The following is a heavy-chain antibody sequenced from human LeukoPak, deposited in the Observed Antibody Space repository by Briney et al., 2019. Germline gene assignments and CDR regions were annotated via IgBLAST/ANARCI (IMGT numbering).Heavy chain of an antibody. J-gene: IGHJ4*02. CDR3: ARDQGYTSGQTHYFDF. CDR2: IYASGTT. CDR1: AGSINPYY. D-gene: IGHD5-18*01. Sequence: SETLSLTCTVSAGSINPYYWSWIRQSADKGLQWIGRIYASGTTKYNPSLQSRVAMSVDMSKNQFSLNLASVTAADTAVYFCARDQGYTSGQTHYFDFWGQGILVTVSS. V-gene: IGHV4-4*07.